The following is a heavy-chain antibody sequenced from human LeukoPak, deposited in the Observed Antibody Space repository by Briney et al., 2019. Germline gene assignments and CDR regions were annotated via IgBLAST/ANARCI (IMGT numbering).Heavy chain of an antibody. J-gene: IGHJ5*02. D-gene: IGHD2-2*01. Sequence: GGSLRLSCAASGFTFSSYSMNWVRQAPGKGLEWVSSISSSSSYIYYADSVKGRFTISRDNAKNSLYLQMNSLRAEDTAVYYCARDPIICSSTSCYDWVRDLNNWFDPWGQGTLVTVSS. CDR3: ARDPIICSSTSCYDWVRDLNNWFDP. CDR2: ISSSSSYI. V-gene: IGHV3-21*04. CDR1: GFTFSSYS.